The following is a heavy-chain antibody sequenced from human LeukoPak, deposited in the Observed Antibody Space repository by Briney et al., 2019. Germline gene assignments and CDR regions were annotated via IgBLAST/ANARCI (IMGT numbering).Heavy chain of an antibody. J-gene: IGHJ4*02. V-gene: IGHV4-59*01. CDR3: ARDASND. Sequence: SETLSLTCIVSGGSISSYYWSWIRQPPGKGLEWIGYIYHDGSTSNNPSLKSRVTISIDTSKNQFSLKLSSVTAADTAVYYCARDASNDWGQGTLVTVSS. CDR2: IYHDGST. CDR1: GGSISSYY.